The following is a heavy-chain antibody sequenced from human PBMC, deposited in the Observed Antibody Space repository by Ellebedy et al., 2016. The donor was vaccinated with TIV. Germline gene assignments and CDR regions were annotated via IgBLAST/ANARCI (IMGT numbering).Heavy chain of an antibody. CDR3: ARDKHGDYVGYYGMDV. CDR2: ISSSSSYI. D-gene: IGHD4-17*01. J-gene: IGHJ6*02. Sequence: GESLKISXAASGFTFSSYSMNWVRQAPGKGLEWVSSISSSSSYIYYADSVKGRFTISRDNAKNSLYLQMNSLRAEDTAVYYCARDKHGDYVGYYGMDVWGQGTMVTVSS. V-gene: IGHV3-21*01. CDR1: GFTFSSYS.